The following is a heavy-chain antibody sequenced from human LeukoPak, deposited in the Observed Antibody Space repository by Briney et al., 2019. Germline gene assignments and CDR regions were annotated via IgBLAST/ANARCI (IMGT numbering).Heavy chain of an antibody. CDR3: ASRVYYYGSGSYYSWFDP. J-gene: IGHJ5*02. CDR2: IYHSGRT. Sequence: SETLSLTRAVSGYSISSGYYWGWIRQPPGKGLEWIGSIYHSGRTYYNPSLKSRVTISVDTAKTQFSLKLSSVTAADTAVYYCASRVYYYGSGSYYSWFDPWGQGTLVTVSS. D-gene: IGHD3-10*01. CDR1: GYSISSGYY. V-gene: IGHV4-38-2*01.